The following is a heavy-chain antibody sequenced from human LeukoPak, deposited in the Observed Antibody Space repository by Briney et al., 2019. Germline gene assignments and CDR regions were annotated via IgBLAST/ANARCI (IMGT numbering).Heavy chain of an antibody. J-gene: IGHJ4*02. D-gene: IGHD3-3*01. CDR2: IYTSEST. CDR1: GGSISSYY. Sequence: SETLSLTCSVSGGSISSYYWSWIRQSAPKGLEWIGRIYTSESTSYNPSLKSRVTMSVDTSKNQFSLKLSSVTAADTAVYYCAREVTIFGVVTLDSWGQGTLVTVSS. CDR3: AREVTIFGVVTLDS. V-gene: IGHV4-4*07.